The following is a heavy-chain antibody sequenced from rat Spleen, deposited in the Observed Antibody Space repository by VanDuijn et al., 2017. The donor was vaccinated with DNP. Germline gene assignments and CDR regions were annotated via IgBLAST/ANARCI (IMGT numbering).Heavy chain of an antibody. D-gene: IGHD2-5*01. Sequence: EVQLQESGPGLVKISQSLSLTCSVTGYSITNNYWAWIRKFPGNKMEWMGYIRFGGNTGYNPSLKSRISITRDTSKNQFLLQLNSVTAEDTATYYCARGDGTYYWSFNFWGPGTMVTVSS. CDR2: IRFGGNT. V-gene: IGHV3-1*01. J-gene: IGHJ1*01. CDR1: GYSITNNY. CDR3: ARGDGTYYWSFNF.